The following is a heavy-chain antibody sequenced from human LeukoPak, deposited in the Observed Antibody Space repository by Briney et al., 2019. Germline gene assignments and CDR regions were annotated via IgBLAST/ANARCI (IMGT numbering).Heavy chain of an antibody. CDR1: GFTFSTYA. Sequence: PGGSLRLPCAASGFTFSTYAMHWVRQAPGKGLEWVAVISYDGSNKYYADSVKGRFTISRDNSKNTLYLQMNSLRAEDTAVYYCARELRIAARPFHFDYWGQGTLVTVSS. CDR3: ARELRIAARPFHFDY. D-gene: IGHD6-6*01. CDR2: ISYDGSNK. V-gene: IGHV3-30-3*01. J-gene: IGHJ4*02.